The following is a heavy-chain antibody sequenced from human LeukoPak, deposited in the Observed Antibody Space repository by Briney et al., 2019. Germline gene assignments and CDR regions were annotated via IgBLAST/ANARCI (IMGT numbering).Heavy chain of an antibody. J-gene: IGHJ6*02. CDR3: AKAPAPYYYYYGMDV. Sequence: GGSLRLSCAASGFTFSSYVMNWVRQAPGKGLEWVSSISDNGVTRYYADSVKGRFTISRDNSDNTVYLQMNSLRAEDTAIYYCAKAPAPYYYYYGMDVWGQGTAVTVSS. V-gene: IGHV3-23*01. CDR1: GFTFSSYV. CDR2: ISDNGVTR.